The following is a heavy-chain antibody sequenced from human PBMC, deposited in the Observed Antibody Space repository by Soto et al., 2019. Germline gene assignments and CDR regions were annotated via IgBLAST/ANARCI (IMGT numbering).Heavy chain of an antibody. D-gene: IGHD2-8*02. J-gene: IGHJ5*02. V-gene: IGHV5-51*01. Sequence: GESPNISCQGSVSAFSSYWIACVRQMPGKGLEWMGIIYPGDSDTRYSPSFQGQVTISVDKSITTAYLQWSSLKASDTAMYYCARGYCTATICHPWFDPWGQGTMVTVSS. CDR3: ARGYCTATICHPWFDP. CDR1: VSAFSSYW. CDR2: IYPGDSDT.